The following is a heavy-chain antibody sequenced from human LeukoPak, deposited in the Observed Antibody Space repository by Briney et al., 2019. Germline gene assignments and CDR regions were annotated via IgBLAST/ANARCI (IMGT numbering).Heavy chain of an antibody. J-gene: IGHJ4*02. CDR2: INPSGGST. Sequence: ASVKVSCKTSGYTFTSHYLHWVRRAPGQGLEWMGIINPSGGSTSFSQKFRDRVTMTRDTSTSSVFIELSRLKSEDTAVYYCAADVGGTRVVPTYYFHYWGQGTLDSVSS. CDR3: AADVGGTRVVPTYYFHY. V-gene: IGHV1-46*01. CDR1: GYTFTSHY. D-gene: IGHD2-2*01.